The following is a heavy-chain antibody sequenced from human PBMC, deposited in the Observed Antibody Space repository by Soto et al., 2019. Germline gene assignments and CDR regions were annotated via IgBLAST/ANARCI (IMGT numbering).Heavy chain of an antibody. CDR2: VGPYNGNT. J-gene: IGHJ2*01. Sequence: QVQLVQSGAEVKKPGASVRVSCKASGYTFTNYGISWVRQAPGHGLEWMGWVGPYNGNTDHAQNFQGRVTMTTDTSTNTAYMALGSLRSDDTALYYCARCYCSLGSCYTCWHFDLWGRGTPVTVSS. V-gene: IGHV1-18*04. CDR1: GYTFTNYG. CDR3: ARCYCSLGSCYTCWHFDL. D-gene: IGHD2-15*01.